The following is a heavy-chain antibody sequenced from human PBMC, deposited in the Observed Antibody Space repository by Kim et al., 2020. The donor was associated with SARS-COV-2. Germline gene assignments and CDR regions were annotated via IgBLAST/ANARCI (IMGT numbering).Heavy chain of an antibody. CDR3: ARGQGVD. D-gene: IGHD2-21*01. V-gene: IGHV1-69*01. Sequence: IFGTANYAQKFQGRVTITADESTSTAYMELSSLRSEDTAVYYCARGQGVDWGQGTLVTVSS. J-gene: IGHJ4*02. CDR2: IFGTA.